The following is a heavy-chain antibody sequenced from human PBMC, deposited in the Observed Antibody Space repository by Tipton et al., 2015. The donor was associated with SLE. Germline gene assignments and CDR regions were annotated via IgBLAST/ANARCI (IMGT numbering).Heavy chain of an antibody. V-gene: IGHV3-21*01. D-gene: IGHD3-10*01. J-gene: IGHJ4*02. CDR2: ISSSSSYI. CDR1: GFTFSSYS. Sequence: SLRLSCAASGFTFSSYSMNWVRQAPGKGLEWVSSISSSSSYIYYADSVKGRFTISRDNAKNSLYLQMNSLRAEDTAVYYCARGGKGSGSWSYFDYWGQGTLVTVSS. CDR3: ARGGKGSGSWSYFDY.